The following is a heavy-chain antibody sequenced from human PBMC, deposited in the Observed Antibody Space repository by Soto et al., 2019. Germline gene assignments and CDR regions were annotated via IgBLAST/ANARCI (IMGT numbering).Heavy chain of an antibody. CDR1: GFTFSSYA. J-gene: IGHJ6*02. V-gene: IGHV3-23*01. Sequence: EVQLLESGGGLVQPGGSLRLSCAASGFTFSSYAMSWVRQAPGKGLEWVSAISGSGGSTYYADSVKGRFTISRDNSKNTLYLQMNSLRAEDTAVYYCAKASVTTLVPYYYYGMDVWGQGTTVTVSS. CDR2: ISGSGGST. D-gene: IGHD4-17*01. CDR3: AKASVTTLVPYYYYGMDV.